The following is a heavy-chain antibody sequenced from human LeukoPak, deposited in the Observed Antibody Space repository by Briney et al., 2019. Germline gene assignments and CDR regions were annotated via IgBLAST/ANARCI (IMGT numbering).Heavy chain of an antibody. CDR2: IYHSGRP. D-gene: IGHD3-10*01. CDR3: ARHGYYYGSGSYYNPIDY. J-gene: IGHJ4*02. Sequence: SETLSLTCTVSGYSISSGYYLGWIRQPPGKGLEWIGSIYHSGRPFYNPSLKSRVTISVDTSKNQFSLKLTSVTAADTAVYYCARHGYYYGSGSYYNPIDYLGQGNLVNVSS. V-gene: IGHV4-38-2*02. CDR1: GYSISSGYY.